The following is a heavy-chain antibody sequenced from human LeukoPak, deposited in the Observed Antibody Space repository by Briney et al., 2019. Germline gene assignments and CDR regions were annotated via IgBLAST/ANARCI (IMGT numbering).Heavy chain of an antibody. CDR1: EFTFSGFE. CDR2: ITSDSTI. J-gene: IGHJ4*02. V-gene: IGHV3-48*03. D-gene: IGHD4-17*01. CDR3: ARLTPVTNDY. Sequence: GGSLRLSCAASEFTFSGFEMNWVRQAPGKGLEWVSSITSDSTIYYADSVKGRFTISRDNAKNSLYLQMNSLRAEDTAVYFCARLTPVTNDYWGQGTLVTVSS.